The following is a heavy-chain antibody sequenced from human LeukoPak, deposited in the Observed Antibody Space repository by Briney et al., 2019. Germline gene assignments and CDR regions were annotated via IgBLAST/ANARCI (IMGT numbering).Heavy chain of an antibody. Sequence: QPGGSLRLSCAASGFTVTGNDMNWVRQAPGKGLEWVSLIYAGGGGSAYYADSVRGRFTGSRDDSKNTLDLQMNSLKPDDTAIYYCRRQGVGSPPRWGQGTLVTVSS. CDR3: RRQGVGSPPR. J-gene: IGHJ4*02. V-gene: IGHV3-53*05. CDR2: IYAGGGGSA. D-gene: IGHD1-26*01. CDR1: GFTVTGND.